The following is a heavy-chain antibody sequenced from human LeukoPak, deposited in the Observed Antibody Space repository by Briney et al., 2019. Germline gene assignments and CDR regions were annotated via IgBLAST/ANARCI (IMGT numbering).Heavy chain of an antibody. CDR3: ARGLITARPFDY. CDR2: ISYDGSNT. CDR1: FNSXA. J-gene: IGHJ4*02. V-gene: IGHV3-30-3*01. D-gene: IGHD6-6*01. Sequence: FNSXAMHWVRQAPGKGLEWVAVISYDGSNTYYADSVKGRFTISRDNSKNTLYLQMSSLRVEDTAMYYCARGLITARPFDYWGQGTLVTVSS.